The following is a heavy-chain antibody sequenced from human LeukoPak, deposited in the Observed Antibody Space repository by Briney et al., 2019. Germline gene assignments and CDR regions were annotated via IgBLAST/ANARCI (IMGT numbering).Heavy chain of an antibody. Sequence: ASVKVSCKASGGTFSSYTIGWVRQAPGQGLEWMGRIIPILGIANYAQKFQGRVTITADKSTSTAYMELSSLRSEDTAVYYCARDHGYYYDSSGHYYFDYWGQGTLVTVSS. D-gene: IGHD3-22*01. CDR2: IIPILGIA. CDR1: GGTFSSYT. CDR3: ARDHGYYYDSSGHYYFDY. J-gene: IGHJ4*02. V-gene: IGHV1-69*04.